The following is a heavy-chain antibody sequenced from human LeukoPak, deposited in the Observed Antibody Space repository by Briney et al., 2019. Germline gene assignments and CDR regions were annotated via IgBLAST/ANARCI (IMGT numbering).Heavy chain of an antibody. D-gene: IGHD4-11*01. V-gene: IGHV4-61*01. CDR2: IQNSATT. J-gene: IGHJ6*02. Sequence: PSETLSLTCTVSGGSVNSGSYFWSWFRQPPGKRLEWIGYIQNSATTNYNPSLESRVAIFVDPSKDQFSLRVTSVTAADTAVYYCATDYSNFYGMDVWGQGTTVTVSS. CDR3: ATDYSNFYGMDV. CDR1: GGSVNSGSYF.